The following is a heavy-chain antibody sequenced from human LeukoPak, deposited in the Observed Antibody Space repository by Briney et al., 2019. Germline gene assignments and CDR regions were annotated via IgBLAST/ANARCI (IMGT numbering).Heavy chain of an antibody. CDR1: GYTFTGYY. CDR3: ARVKYYYDSSGYYAAFDI. J-gene: IGHJ3*02. CDR2: INPNSGGT. V-gene: IGHV1-2*04. D-gene: IGHD3-22*01. Sequence: VASVKVSCKASGYTFTGYYMHWVRQAPGQGLEWMGWINPNSGGTNYAQKFQGWVTMTRDTSISTAYMELSRLRSDDTAVYYCARVKYYYDSSGYYAAFDIWGQGTMVTVSS.